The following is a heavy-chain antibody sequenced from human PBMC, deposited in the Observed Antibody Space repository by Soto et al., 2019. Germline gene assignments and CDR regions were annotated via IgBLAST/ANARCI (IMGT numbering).Heavy chain of an antibody. J-gene: IGHJ4*02. Sequence: PSETLSLTCSVSGGSISSSSYFWGWICQPPGKGLELIGEMNHSGSTNYNPSFKSRVTMSEDTFKNQFSLKMTSLTAADTAVYYCASRHGSGKYYFDYWGRGTLVTVSS. CDR3: ASRHGSGKYYFDY. V-gene: IGHV4-39*07. CDR2: MNHSGST. CDR1: GGSISSSSYF. D-gene: IGHD3-10*01.